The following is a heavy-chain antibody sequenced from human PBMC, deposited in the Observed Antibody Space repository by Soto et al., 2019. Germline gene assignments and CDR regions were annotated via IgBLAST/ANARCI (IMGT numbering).Heavy chain of an antibody. CDR3: ARDYYYDSSGWDGHAFDI. Sequence: PSETLSLTCTVSGGSISSYYWSWMRQPPGKGLEWIGYIYYSGSTNYNPSLKSRVTISVDTSKNQFSLKLSSVTAADTAVYYCARDYYYDSSGWDGHAFDIWGQGTMVTVSS. D-gene: IGHD3-22*01. CDR1: GGSISSYY. J-gene: IGHJ3*02. CDR2: IYYSGST. V-gene: IGHV4-59*01.